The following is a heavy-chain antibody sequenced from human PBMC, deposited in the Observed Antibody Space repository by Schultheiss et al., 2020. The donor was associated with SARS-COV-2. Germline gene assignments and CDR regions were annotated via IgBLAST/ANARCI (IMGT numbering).Heavy chain of an antibody. V-gene: IGHV4-61*08. Sequence: SGPTLVKPTQTLTLTCTFSGFSLSTSGMCVSWIRQPPGKGLEWIGYIYYSGSTNYNPSLKSRVTISVDTSKNQFSLKLSSVTAADTAVYYCARHGWSYSHYFDYWGQGTLVTSPQ. CDR1: GFSLSTSGMC. D-gene: IGHD1-26*01. CDR2: IYYSGST. CDR3: ARHGWSYSHYFDY. J-gene: IGHJ4*02.